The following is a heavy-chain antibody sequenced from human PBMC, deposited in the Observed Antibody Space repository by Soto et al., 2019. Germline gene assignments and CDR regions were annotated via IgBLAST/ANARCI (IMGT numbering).Heavy chain of an antibody. V-gene: IGHV4-39*01. J-gene: IGHJ5*01. CDR1: GASINNFAYY. CDR2: VYYNENT. CDR3: ARRERYYGSPGWFDP. D-gene: IGHD3-10*01. Sequence: DTLSLTCSVSGASINNFAYYLGWIRQPPGKGLEWIGTVYYNENTYYNPSLKSRVAISVDTAKNQFSLNLRSVTAADTAIYFCARRERYYGSPGWFDPWGQGTLVTVSS.